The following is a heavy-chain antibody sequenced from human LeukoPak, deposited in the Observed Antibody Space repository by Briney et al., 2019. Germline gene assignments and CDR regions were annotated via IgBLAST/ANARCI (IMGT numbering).Heavy chain of an antibody. Sequence: LGGSLRLSCAASGFTFSSYALHWVRQAPGKGLEWVAVISYDGSNKYYADSVKGRFTISRDNSKNTLYLQMNSLRAEDTAVYYCARDLPWNYYDSSGSFDAFDIWGQGTMVTVSS. J-gene: IGHJ3*02. CDR3: ARDLPWNYYDSSGSFDAFDI. V-gene: IGHV3-30-3*01. CDR2: ISYDGSNK. CDR1: GFTFSSYA. D-gene: IGHD3-22*01.